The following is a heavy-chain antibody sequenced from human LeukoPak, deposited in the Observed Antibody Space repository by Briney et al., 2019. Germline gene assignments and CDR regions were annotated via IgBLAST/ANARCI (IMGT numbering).Heavy chain of an antibody. V-gene: IGHV1-8*01. CDR1: GYTFTSYD. CDR2: NNPNLGNT. D-gene: IGHD5-18*01. CDR3: ARSVDKAMNDSSYWMDV. J-gene: IGHJ6*02. Sequence: GSVKVSCKASGYTFTSYDINWVGQATGQGLELMGWNNPNLGNTGQAQKVQGRVTMTRKTTISTAYTELSSLRSENTGVYYCARSVDKAMNDSSYWMDVWGQGTTVTVSS.